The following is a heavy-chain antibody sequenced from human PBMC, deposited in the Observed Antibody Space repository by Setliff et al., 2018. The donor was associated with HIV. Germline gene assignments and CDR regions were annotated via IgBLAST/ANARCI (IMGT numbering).Heavy chain of an antibody. CDR1: GFTFSNQV. J-gene: IGHJ4*02. CDR3: AKTPLY. CDR2: ISGTGADT. V-gene: IGHV3-23*01. Sequence: GGSLRLSCAASGFTFSNQVMTWVRQAPGKGLEWVSSISGTGADTYYADSVKGRFAISRDNSKDTLYLQMNSLRAEDTAVYYCAKTPLYWGQGTLVTVSS.